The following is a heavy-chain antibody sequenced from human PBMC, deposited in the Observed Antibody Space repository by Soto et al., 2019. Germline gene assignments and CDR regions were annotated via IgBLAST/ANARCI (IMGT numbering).Heavy chain of an antibody. CDR2: FYYSGST. CDR3: ARISVASRYMDV. J-gene: IGHJ6*03. V-gene: IGHV4-39*01. D-gene: IGHD5-12*01. CDR1: GGSISSSRYY. Sequence: TSETLSLTCTVSGGSISSSRYYWGWIRQSPGKGLEWIGSFYYSGSTYYSPSLRSRVTISGDTSRKQISLRLSSVTAADTAVYYCARISVASRYMDVWGKGTTVTVSS.